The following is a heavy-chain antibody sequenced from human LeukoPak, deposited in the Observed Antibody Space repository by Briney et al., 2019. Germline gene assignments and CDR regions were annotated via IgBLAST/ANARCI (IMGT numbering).Heavy chain of an antibody. J-gene: IGHJ4*02. CDR1: GFTFSSYS. Sequence: GGSLRLSGAASGFTFSSYSMNWVRQAPGKGLEWVSSISSSSSYIYYADSVKGRFTISRDNAKNSLYLQMNSLRAEDTAVYYCARARIAAAGPIDYWGQGTLVTVSS. CDR3: ARARIAAAGPIDY. CDR2: ISSSSSYI. V-gene: IGHV3-21*01. D-gene: IGHD6-13*01.